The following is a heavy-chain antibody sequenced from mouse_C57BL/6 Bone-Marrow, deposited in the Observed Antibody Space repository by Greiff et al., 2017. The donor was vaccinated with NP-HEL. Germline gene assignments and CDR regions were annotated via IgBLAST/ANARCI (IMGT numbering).Heavy chain of an antibody. D-gene: IGHD1-3*01. CDR2: ISDGGSYT. J-gene: IGHJ3*01. CDR1: GFTFSSYA. Sequence: EVHLVESGGGLVKPGGSLKLSCAASGFTFSSYAMSWVRQTPEKRLEWVATISDGGSYTYYPDNVKGRFTISRDNAKNNLYLQMSHLKSEDTAMYYCARGSVAYWGQGTLVTVSA. V-gene: IGHV5-4*01. CDR3: ARGSVAY.